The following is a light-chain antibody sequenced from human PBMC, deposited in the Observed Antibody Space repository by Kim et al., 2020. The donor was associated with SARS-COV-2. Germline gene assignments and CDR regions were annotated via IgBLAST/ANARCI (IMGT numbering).Light chain of an antibody. CDR1: SLGDKL. CDR3: QSWDSGTVV. Sequence: SVSPGQRATISCYGDSLGDKLACWYQQKSGQSPVLVIYQDSKRPSGIPERFSGSTSGNTATLTISGTQAMDEADYYCQSWDSGTVVFGGGTQLTVL. J-gene: IGLJ2*01. CDR2: QDS. V-gene: IGLV3-1*01.